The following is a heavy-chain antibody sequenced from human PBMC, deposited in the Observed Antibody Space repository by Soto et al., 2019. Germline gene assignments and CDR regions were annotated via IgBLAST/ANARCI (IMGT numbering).Heavy chain of an antibody. D-gene: IGHD6-19*01. CDR3: ASSGYSSGWPHFDY. Sequence: SVKVSCKASGGTFSSYAISWVRQAHGQGLEWMGGIIPIFGTANYAQKFQGRVTITADKSTSTAYMELSSLRSEDTAVYYCASSGYSSGWPHFDYWGQGTLVTVSS. V-gene: IGHV1-69*06. CDR2: IIPIFGTA. CDR1: GGTFSSYA. J-gene: IGHJ4*02.